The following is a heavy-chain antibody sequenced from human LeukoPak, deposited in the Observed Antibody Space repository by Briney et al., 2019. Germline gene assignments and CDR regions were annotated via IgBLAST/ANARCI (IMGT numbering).Heavy chain of an antibody. CDR3: ARDPIYYGSGSHLFDY. V-gene: IGHV3-7*01. Sequence: GGSLRLSCAASGCTFSSYWMSWVRQAPGKGLEWVANIKQDGSEKYYVDSVKGRFTISRGNAKNSLYLQMNSLRAEDTAVYYCARDPIYYGSGSHLFDYWGQGTLVTVSS. CDR2: IKQDGSEK. J-gene: IGHJ4*02. CDR1: GCTFSSYW. D-gene: IGHD3-10*01.